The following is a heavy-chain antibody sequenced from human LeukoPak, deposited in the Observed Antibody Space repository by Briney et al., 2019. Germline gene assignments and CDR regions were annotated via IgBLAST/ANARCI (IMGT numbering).Heavy chain of an antibody. CDR1: GGSISSYY. Sequence: SETLSLTCTVSGGSISSYYWSWIRQPPGKGLEWIGEINHSGSTNYNPSLKSRVTISVDTSKNQFSLKLSSVTAADTAVYYCARGLGKRFDPWGQGTLVTVSS. V-gene: IGHV4-34*01. CDR2: INHSGST. CDR3: ARGLGKRFDP. D-gene: IGHD1-26*01. J-gene: IGHJ5*02.